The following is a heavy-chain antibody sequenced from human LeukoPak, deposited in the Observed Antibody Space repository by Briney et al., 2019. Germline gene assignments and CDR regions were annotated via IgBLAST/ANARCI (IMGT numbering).Heavy chain of an antibody. Sequence: GGSLRLSCAASGFTFSRYGLHWVRQAPGKGLEWEAVISYDGSNKYYADSVKGRFTISRDNSKNTLYLQMNSLRAEDTAVYYCASETTVSETDYWGQGTLVTVSS. J-gene: IGHJ4*02. CDR2: ISYDGSNK. D-gene: IGHD4-17*01. CDR1: GFTFSRYG. V-gene: IGHV3-30-3*01. CDR3: ASETTVSETDY.